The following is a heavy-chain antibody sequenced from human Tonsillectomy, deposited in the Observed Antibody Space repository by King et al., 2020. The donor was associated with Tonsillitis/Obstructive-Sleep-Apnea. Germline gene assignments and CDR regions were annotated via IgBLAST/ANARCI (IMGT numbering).Heavy chain of an antibody. Sequence: VQLVESGGGLVQPGRSLRLSCTASGFTFGDYAMSWVRQAPGKGLEWVGFIRSKAYGGTTEYAASVKGRFTISRDDSKSIAYLQMNSLKTEDTAVYYCTRGVTIFGVVIRQFDYWGQGTLVTVSS. CDR2: IRSKAYGGTT. V-gene: IGHV3-49*04. CDR3: TRGVTIFGVVIRQFDY. D-gene: IGHD3-3*01. CDR1: GFTFGDYA. J-gene: IGHJ4*02.